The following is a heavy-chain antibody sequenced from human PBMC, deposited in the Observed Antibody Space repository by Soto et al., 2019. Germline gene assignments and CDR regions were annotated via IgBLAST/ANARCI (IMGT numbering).Heavy chain of an antibody. Sequence: PVGSLRLCCAAYGFTFSSYWMSWFRQAPGKGLEWVANIKQDGSEKYYVDSVKGRFTISRDNAKNSLYLQMNSLRAEDTAVYYCARNYDFWSGDYAKYCYYGMDFWGKGSRVTV. CDR3: ARNYDFWSGDYAKYCYYGMDF. V-gene: IGHV3-7*01. CDR1: GFTFSSYW. CDR2: IKQDGSEK. D-gene: IGHD3-3*01. J-gene: IGHJ6*04.